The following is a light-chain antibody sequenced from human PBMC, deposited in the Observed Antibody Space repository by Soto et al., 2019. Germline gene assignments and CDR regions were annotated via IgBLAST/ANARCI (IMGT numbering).Light chain of an antibody. J-gene: IGKJ1*01. CDR3: QQYYXXPXWT. CDR2: WAS. CDR1: XXXXXSSNNKNY. Sequence: DIVMTQSPDSLAVSLGERATXXXXXXXXXXXSSNNKNYLAWYQQKPGQPPKLLIYWASTRESGVPDRFSGSGSGTDFTLTISSLQAEDVAVYYCQQYYXXPXWTFGQGTKVDIK. V-gene: IGKV4-1*01.